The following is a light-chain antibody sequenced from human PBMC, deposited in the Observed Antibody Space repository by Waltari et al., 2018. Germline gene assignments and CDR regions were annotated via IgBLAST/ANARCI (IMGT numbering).Light chain of an antibody. V-gene: IGKV4-1*01. J-gene: IGKJ4*01. Sequence: IVMTQSPDSLAVSLGERAAVNCNSSQSLLYTSKNKNSLAWFQKKLGQPPKLLFYWASTRESGVPDRFSASGSGTDFTLTISSLQTEDVAVYYCQQYYSSPLTFGGGTRVEIK. CDR3: QQYYSSPLT. CDR1: QSLLYTSKNKNS. CDR2: WAS.